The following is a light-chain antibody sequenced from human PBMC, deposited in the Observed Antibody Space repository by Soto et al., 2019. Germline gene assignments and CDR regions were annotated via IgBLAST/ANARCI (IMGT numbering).Light chain of an antibody. CDR2: EVS. Sequence: QSALTQPASVSGSPGQSIAISCTGPSSDIGGYNYVSWYQQHPGRAPKLIIFEVSNRPSGVSNRFSGSKSGNTASLTISGLQPEDEADYYCLSYASSNTLLFGGGTKLTVL. CDR1: SSDIGGYNY. V-gene: IGLV2-14*01. CDR3: LSYASSNTLL. J-gene: IGLJ2*01.